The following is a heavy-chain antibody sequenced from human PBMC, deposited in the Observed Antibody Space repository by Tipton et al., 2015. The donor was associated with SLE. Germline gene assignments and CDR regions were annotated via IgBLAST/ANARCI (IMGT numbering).Heavy chain of an antibody. Sequence: TLSLTCTVSGGSISSYYWSWIRQPPGKGLEWIGYIYYSGSTNYNPSLKSRVSISVDTSKNQISLKLSSVTAADTAVYYCARGGSGSLDYWGQGTLVTVSS. D-gene: IGHD3-10*01. V-gene: IGHV4-59*08. CDR1: GGSISSYY. CDR3: ARGGSGSLDY. CDR2: IYYSGST. J-gene: IGHJ4*02.